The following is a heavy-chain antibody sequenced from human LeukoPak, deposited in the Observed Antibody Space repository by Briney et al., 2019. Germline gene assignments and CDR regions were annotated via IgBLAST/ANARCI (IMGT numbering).Heavy chain of an antibody. J-gene: IGHJ4*02. D-gene: IGHD1-26*01. CDR3: ARNEGSF. V-gene: IGHV3-11*01. Sequence: EGSLRLSCAASGFTFSDHYMSWFRQAPGKGLEWVSYISNSGSLKYYADSVKGRFTISRDNAKNSLYLQMDSLRAEETAVYYCARNEGSFWGQGTLVTVSS. CDR2: ISNSGSLK. CDR1: GFTFSDHY.